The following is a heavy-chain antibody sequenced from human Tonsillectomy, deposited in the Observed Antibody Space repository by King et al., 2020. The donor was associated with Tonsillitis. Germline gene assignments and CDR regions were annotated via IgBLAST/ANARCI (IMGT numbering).Heavy chain of an antibody. D-gene: IGHD6-19*01. J-gene: IGHJ5*02. Sequence: LQLQESGPGLVKPSETLSLTCTVSGGSISSSSYYWGWIRQPPGKGLEWIGNIYYSGSTYYNPSLKSRVTISVDTSKNQFSLKLSSVTAAATAVYYCARLPYSSGWYWRGWFDPWGQGTLVTVSS. CDR1: GGSISSSSYY. CDR2: IYYSGST. CDR3: ARLPYSSGWYWRGWFDP. V-gene: IGHV4-39*01.